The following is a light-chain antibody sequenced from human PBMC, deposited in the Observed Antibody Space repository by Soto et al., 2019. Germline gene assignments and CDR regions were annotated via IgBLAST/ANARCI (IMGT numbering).Light chain of an antibody. J-gene: IGKJ5*01. CDR2: GAF. Sequence: EIVMTQSPATLSVSPGEGATLSCRASQSVGSSLAWYQQNPGQAPRLLIYGAFTRVTGIPARFSGSGSGTESTLTISSLQSEDFAVYYCQQYINWPVYTFGQGTRLEIK. CDR1: QSVGSS. V-gene: IGKV3-15*01. CDR3: QQYINWPVYT.